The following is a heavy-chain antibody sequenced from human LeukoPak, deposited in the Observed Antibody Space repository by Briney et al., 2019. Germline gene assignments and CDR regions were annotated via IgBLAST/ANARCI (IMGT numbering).Heavy chain of an antibody. J-gene: IGHJ3*01. Sequence: PGGSLTLSCAASGFSVRTNYMSWVRQAPGKGLEWVSVIYSGGTIRYADSVKGRFTISRDNSRDTLHLQMNSLRVDDTAVYYCVRAVHHLFYSDSSGYYGDAFDFWGQGTVVTVSS. D-gene: IGHD3-22*01. CDR2: IYSGGTI. CDR1: GFSVRTNY. CDR3: VRAVHHLFYSDSSGYYGDAFDF. V-gene: IGHV3-53*01.